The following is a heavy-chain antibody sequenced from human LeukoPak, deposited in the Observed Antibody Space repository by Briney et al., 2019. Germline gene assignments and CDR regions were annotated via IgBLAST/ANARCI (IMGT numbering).Heavy chain of an antibody. J-gene: IGHJ4*02. V-gene: IGHV3-48*01. D-gene: IGHD4-11*01. CDR3: ARGLALGLTVTPKAFDY. Sequence: GGSLRLSCVVSGFNFDSYSMNWVRQAPGEGLEWISCISNSGSPIYYADSVKGRFTISRDKDKSSLYLQMNSLAADDTAVYYCARGLALGLTVTPKAFDYWGQGTLVTVSS. CDR2: ISNSGSPI. CDR1: GFNFDSYS.